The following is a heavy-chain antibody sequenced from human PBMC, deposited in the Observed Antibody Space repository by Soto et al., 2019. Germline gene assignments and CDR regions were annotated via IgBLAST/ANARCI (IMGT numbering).Heavy chain of an antibody. Sequence: PGESLKISCNASGYTFSDQCVALVLQKPGKGLDWLGIIFPGDSDTRYSPSFQGHVTISVDNSIHTHFLQWSSLTTSDTATYYCARVYMITFGGLTPSPRAYRFDYWGQGTRVTVSS. D-gene: IGHD3-16*01. CDR1: GYTFSDQC. CDR3: ARVYMITFGGLTPSPRAYRFDY. V-gene: IGHV5-51*01. CDR2: IFPGDSDT. J-gene: IGHJ4*02.